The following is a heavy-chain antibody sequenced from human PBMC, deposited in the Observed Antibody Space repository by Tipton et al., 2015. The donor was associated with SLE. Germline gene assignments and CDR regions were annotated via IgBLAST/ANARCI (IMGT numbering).Heavy chain of an antibody. J-gene: IGHJ4*02. D-gene: IGHD1-26*01. CDR1: GFTFSSSW. Sequence: QLVQSGGGVVQPGRSLRLSCAASGFTFSSSWMHWVRQVPGKGLVWVSRINSDGSIANYADSVKGRFTISRDNAKNTLYLQMNSLRAEDTAVYYCAKVAYSGSRIEYWGQGTMVTVSS. V-gene: IGHV3-74*02. CDR2: INSDGSIA. CDR3: AKVAYSGSRIEY.